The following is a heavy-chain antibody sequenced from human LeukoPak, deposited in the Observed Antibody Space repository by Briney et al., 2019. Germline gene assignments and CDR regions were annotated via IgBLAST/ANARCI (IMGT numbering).Heavy chain of an antibody. CDR3: ARIGGTFAFDY. CDR1: GGSISSYY. J-gene: IGHJ4*02. Sequence: SETLSLTCTVSGGSISSYYWSWIRQPPGKGLEWIGYIYYSGSTNYNPSLKSRVTISVDTSKNQFSLRLSSVTAADTAVYYCARIGGTFAFDYWGQGTLVTVSS. D-gene: IGHD4-23*01. V-gene: IGHV4-59*01. CDR2: IYYSGST.